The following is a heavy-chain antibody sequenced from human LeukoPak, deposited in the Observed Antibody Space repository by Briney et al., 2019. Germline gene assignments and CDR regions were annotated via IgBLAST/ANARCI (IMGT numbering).Heavy chain of an antibody. D-gene: IGHD3-16*01. CDR1: GGSINSGDYY. CDR3: ARFDYGGMDV. CDR2: IYYSGST. J-gene: IGHJ6*04. V-gene: IGHV4-30-4*01. Sequence: SETLSLTCTVSGGSINSGDYYGSWIRQPPGKGLEWIGDIYYSGSTYYNPSLKSRVTISVDTSKNQFSLKLSSVTAADTAVYYCARFDYGGMDVWGKGTTVTVSS.